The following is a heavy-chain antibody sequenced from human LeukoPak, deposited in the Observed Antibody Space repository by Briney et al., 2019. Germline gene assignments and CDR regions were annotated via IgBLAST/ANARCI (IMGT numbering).Heavy chain of an antibody. J-gene: IGHJ6*03. CDR2: IYTRGNT. D-gene: IGHD3-10*01. CDR1: GGSISNYY. Sequence: SETLSLTCTVSGGSISNYYWNWIRQSPGKGLEWIGYIYTRGNTYYNPSLKRRLSFSVDTSKNQISLHLKSVTAADTAVYYCATFPPRDLETFSGSYLAYYYMDVWGKGTTVAVSS. CDR3: ATFPPRDLETFSGSYLAYYYMDV. V-gene: IGHV4-4*09.